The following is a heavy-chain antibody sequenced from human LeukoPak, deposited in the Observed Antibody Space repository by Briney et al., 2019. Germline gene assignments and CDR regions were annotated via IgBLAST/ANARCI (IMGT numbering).Heavy chain of an antibody. CDR1: GFTFSSYG. D-gene: IGHD6-13*01. J-gene: IGHJ2*01. CDR3: AKSIAAAGRNWYFDL. Sequence: GRSLRLSCAASGFTFSSYGMHWVRQAPGKGLEWVAFIRYDGSNKYYADSVKGRFTISRDNSKNTLYLQMNSLRAEDTAVYYCAKSIAAAGRNWYFDLWGRGTLVTVSS. V-gene: IGHV3-30*02. CDR2: IRYDGSNK.